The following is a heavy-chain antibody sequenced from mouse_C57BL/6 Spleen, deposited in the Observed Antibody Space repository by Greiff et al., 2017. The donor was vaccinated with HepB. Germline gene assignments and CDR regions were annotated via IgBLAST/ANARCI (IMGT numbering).Heavy chain of an antibody. CDR3: ARGGNYGTLLAMDY. J-gene: IGHJ4*01. V-gene: IGHV1-18*01. Sequence: EVQLHQSGPELVKPGASVKIPCKASGYTFTDYNMDWVKQSHGKSLEWIGDINPNNGGTIYNQKFKGKATLTVDKSSSTAYMELRSLTSEDTAVYYWARGGNYGTLLAMDYWGQGTSVTVAS. CDR1: GYTFTDYN. D-gene: IGHD2-1*01. CDR2: INPNNGGT.